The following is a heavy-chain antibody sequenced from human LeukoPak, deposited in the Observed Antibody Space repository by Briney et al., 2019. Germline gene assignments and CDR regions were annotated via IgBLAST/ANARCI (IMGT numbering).Heavy chain of an antibody. CDR2: MKHDGSEK. CDR1: GFTFSSYW. V-gene: IGHV3-7*03. Sequence: GGSLRLSCAASGFTFSSYWMAWVRQAPGKGLEWVANMKHDGSEKYYADSVKGRFTISRDNAKNSLYLQMNSLRAEDTALYYCARDNRGLFDYWGQGTLVLVSS. D-gene: IGHD2/OR15-2a*01. CDR3: ARDNRGLFDY. J-gene: IGHJ4*02.